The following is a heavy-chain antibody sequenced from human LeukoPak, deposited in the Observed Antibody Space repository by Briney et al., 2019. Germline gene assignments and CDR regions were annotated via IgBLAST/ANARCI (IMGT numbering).Heavy chain of an antibody. CDR3: ARDKNGDYGFDY. CDR2: ISYDGSNK. CDR1: GFTFSSYA. J-gene: IGHJ4*02. V-gene: IGHV3-30-3*01. Sequence: GGSLRLSCAASGFTFSSYAMHWVRQAPGKGLEWVAVISYDGSNKYYADSVKGRFTISRDNSKNTLYLQMNGLRAEDTAVYYCARDKNGDYGFDYWGQGTLVTVSS. D-gene: IGHD4-17*01.